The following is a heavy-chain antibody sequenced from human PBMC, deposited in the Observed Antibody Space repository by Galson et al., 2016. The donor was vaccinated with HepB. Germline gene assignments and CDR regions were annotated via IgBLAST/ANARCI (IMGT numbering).Heavy chain of an antibody. Sequence: SVKVSCKASGYTFSSYYMHWVRQAPGQGLEWMGIINPTLGSTNYAQKFQGRVTMTRDTSTSTVYMELRSLISEDTAVYYCAREPDPTSSDYYHAFDFDYWGQGTLVTVSS. D-gene: IGHD3-22*01. J-gene: IGHJ4*02. CDR2: INPTLGST. CDR1: GYTFSSYY. CDR3: AREPDPTSSDYYHAFDFDY. V-gene: IGHV1-46*01.